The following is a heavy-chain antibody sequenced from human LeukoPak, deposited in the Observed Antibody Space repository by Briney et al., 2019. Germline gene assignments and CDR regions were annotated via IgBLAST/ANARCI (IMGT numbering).Heavy chain of an antibody. CDR3: AKDQQSISYSP. D-gene: IGHD4-11*01. J-gene: IGHJ5*02. CDR1: GFTFSSYS. Sequence: PGGSLRLSCAASGFTFSSYSMNWVRQAPGKGLEWVSSISSSSSYIYSADSVKGRFTISKDNAKNSLYLQMNSLRAEDTAIYYCAKDQQSISYSPWGQGTLVTVSS. V-gene: IGHV3-21*04. CDR2: ISSSSSYI.